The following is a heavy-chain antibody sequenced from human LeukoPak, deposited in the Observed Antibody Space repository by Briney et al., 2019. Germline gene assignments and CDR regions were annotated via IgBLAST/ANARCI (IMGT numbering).Heavy chain of an antibody. V-gene: IGHV4-59*12. CDR3: ARGKDQLSILDY. D-gene: IGHD1-1*01. CDR1: GGSISSYY. Sequence: SETLSLTCTVSGGSISSYYWSWIRQPPGKGLERIAYIYYSGDTNYNPSLKSRVTISVDTSKNQFSLKLTSVTAADTAVYYCARGKDQLSILDYWGQGTLVTVSS. CDR2: IYYSGDT. J-gene: IGHJ4*02.